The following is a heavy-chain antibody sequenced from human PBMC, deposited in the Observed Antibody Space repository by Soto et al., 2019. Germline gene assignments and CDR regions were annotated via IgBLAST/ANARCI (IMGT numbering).Heavy chain of an antibody. D-gene: IGHD6-19*01. J-gene: IGHJ4*02. CDR2: ISYDGSNK. V-gene: IGHV3-30-3*01. CDR1: GFTFSSYA. CDR3: ARDKSPYSSGWHNRHFDY. Sequence: GGSLRLSCAASGFTFSSYAMHWVRQTPGKGLEWVAVISYDGSNKYYADSVKGRFTISRDNPQNTLYLQMHSLRAEDTAVYYCARDKSPYSSGWHNRHFDYWGQGTLVTVSS.